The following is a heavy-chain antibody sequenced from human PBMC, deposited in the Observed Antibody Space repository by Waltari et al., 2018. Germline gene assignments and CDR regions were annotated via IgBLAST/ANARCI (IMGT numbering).Heavy chain of an antibody. D-gene: IGHD3-16*01. V-gene: IGHV3-30*01. CDR2: ISYDGSNE. CDR1: GFTFSSYA. CDR3: AREMGVKNWFDP. Sequence: QVQLVESGGGVVQPGRSLRLSCAASGFTFSSYAMHWVRQAPGKGLEWVAVISYDGSNEYYADSVKGRFTISRDNSKNTLYLQMNSLRAEDTAVYYCAREMGVKNWFDPWGQGTLVTVSS. J-gene: IGHJ5*02.